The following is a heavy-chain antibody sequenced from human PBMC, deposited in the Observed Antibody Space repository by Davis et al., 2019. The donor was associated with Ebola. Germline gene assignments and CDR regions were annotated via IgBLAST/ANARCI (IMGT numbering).Heavy chain of an antibody. CDR2: ISGSGGTT. CDR3: AKVRDDY. V-gene: IGHV3-23*01. J-gene: IGHJ4*02. Sequence: GESLKISCVASGFTFSKYDMTWVRQAPGKGLEWVSVISGSGGTTYYADSVKGRFTISRDNAKNTLSLQMNSLRAEDTAVYYCAKVRDDYWGQGTLVTVSS. CDR1: GFTFSKYD.